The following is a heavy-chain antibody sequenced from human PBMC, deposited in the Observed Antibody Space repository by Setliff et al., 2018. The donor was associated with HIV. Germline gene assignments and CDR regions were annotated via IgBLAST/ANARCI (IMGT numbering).Heavy chain of an antibody. CDR2: INAGNGNT. J-gene: IGHJ4*02. CDR1: GYTFTNYA. D-gene: IGHD3-22*01. CDR3: ARGDYYDSDRFDY. V-gene: IGHV1-3*01. Sequence: ASVKVSCKASGYTFTNYALHWVRLAPGQRLEWMGWINAGNGNTEYSQQFQGRVTITRDTSANTAYMELSSLRSEDTAVYFCARGDYYDSDRFDYWGQGTLVTVSS.